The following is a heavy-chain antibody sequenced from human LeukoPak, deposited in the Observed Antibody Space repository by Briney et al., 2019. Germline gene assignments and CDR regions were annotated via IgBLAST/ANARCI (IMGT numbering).Heavy chain of an antibody. J-gene: IGHJ4*02. V-gene: IGHV3-30-3*01. CDR1: GFTFGSYA. CDR3: ARDAPPYDSSTPGGY. CDR2: ISYDGSNK. D-gene: IGHD3-3*01. Sequence: GGSLRLSCAASGFTFGSYAMHWVRQAPGKGLEWVAVISYDGSNKYYADSVKGRFTISRDNSKNTLYLQMNSLRAEDTAVYYCARDAPPYDSSTPGGYWGQGTLVTVSS.